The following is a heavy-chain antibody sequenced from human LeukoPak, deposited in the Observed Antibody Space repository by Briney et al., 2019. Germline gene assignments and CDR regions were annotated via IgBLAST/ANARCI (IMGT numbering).Heavy chain of an antibody. V-gene: IGHV1-69*04. CDR3: ARQSIAARRNWFDP. Sequence: SVKVSCKASGGTFSSYAISWVRQAPGQGLEWMGRIIPILGIANYAQKFQGRVTITADESTSTAYMELSSLRSEDTAVYYCARQSIAARRNWFDPWGQGTLVTVSS. CDR2: IIPILGIA. CDR1: GGTFSSYA. J-gene: IGHJ5*02. D-gene: IGHD6-6*01.